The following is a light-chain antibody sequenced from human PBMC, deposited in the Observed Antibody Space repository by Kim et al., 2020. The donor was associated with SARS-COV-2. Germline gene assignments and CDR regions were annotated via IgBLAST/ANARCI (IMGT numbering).Light chain of an antibody. CDR2: DVS. J-gene: IGLJ3*02. Sequence: GQSLTLSCIGSSSDIGGYKYVSWYQQHPGKPPKLLISDVSKRPSGVSTRFSGSKSGNTAALTISGLQSDDEADYYCSSYTAASTWVFGGGTRVTVL. CDR1: SSDIGGYKY. V-gene: IGLV2-14*03. CDR3: SSYTAASTWV.